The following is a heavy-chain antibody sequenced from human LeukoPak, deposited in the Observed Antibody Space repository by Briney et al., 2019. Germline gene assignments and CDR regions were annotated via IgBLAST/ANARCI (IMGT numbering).Heavy chain of an antibody. Sequence: SGPALAKPTQTLTLTCTFSGFSLSTSGMRVSWIRQPPGKALEWLSRIDWDDDKFYSTSLKTRLTISKDTSKNQVVLTMTNMDPVDTATYYCARTKRNSGTYYFDYWGQGTLVTVSS. CDR2: IDWDDDK. CDR3: ARTKRNSGTYYFDY. D-gene: IGHD1-26*01. CDR1: GFSLSTSGMR. J-gene: IGHJ4*02. V-gene: IGHV2-70*04.